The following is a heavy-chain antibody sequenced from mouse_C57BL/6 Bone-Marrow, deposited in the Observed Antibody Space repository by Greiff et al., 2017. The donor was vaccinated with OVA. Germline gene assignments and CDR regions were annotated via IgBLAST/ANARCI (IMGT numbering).Heavy chain of an antibody. Sequence: QVQLQQSGPELVKPGASVKISCKASGYAFSSSWMNWVKQRPGKGLEWIGRIYPGDGDTNYNGKFKGKATLTADKSSSTAYMQLSSLTSEDSAVYFCARRGYHYFDYWGQGTTLTVSS. CDR1: GYAFSSSW. D-gene: IGHD2-2*01. J-gene: IGHJ2*01. CDR3: ARRGYHYFDY. V-gene: IGHV1-82*01. CDR2: IYPGDGDT.